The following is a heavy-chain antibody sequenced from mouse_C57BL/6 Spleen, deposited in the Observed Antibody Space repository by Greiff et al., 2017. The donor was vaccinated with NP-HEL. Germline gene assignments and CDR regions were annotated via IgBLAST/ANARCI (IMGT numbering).Heavy chain of an antibody. D-gene: IGHD6-1*01. J-gene: IGHJ3*01. CDR3: ATSGSWFAY. V-gene: IGHV1-59*01. CDR1: GYTFTSYW. Sequence: VQLQQSGAELVRPGTSVKLSCKASGYTFTSYWMHWVKQRPGQGLEWIGVIDPSDSYTNYNQKFKGKATLTVDTSSSTAYMQLSSLTSEDSAVYYCATSGSWFAYWGQGTLVTVSA. CDR2: IDPSDSYT.